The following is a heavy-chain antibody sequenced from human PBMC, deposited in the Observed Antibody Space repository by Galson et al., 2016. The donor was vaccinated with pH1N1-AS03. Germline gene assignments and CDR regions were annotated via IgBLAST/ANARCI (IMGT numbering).Heavy chain of an antibody. Sequence: SGLSVAKNYMSWVRQAPGKGLEWVSSIYTGGDTFYTDSVRGRFTISRDDSKNTLYLQMNSLRAADTAMYYCARVDSSTYSDGWVPFDYWGQGTLVTVSS. CDR1: GLSVAKNY. CDR3: ARVDSSTYSDGWVPFDY. V-gene: IGHV3-53*01. D-gene: IGHD5-24*01. J-gene: IGHJ4*02. CDR2: IYTGGDT.